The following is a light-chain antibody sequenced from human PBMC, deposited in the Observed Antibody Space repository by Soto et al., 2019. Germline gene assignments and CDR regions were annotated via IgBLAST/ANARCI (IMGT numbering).Light chain of an antibody. CDR2: SNN. CDR3: AAGDDSLNVV. CDR1: SSNIGSNT. V-gene: IGLV1-44*01. J-gene: IGLJ2*01. Sequence: QSVLTQPPSASGTPGQRVTISCSGSSSNIGSNTVNSYQQLPGTAPKLLIYSNNQRPSGVPDRFSGSKSGTSASLAISGLDSEDEADYYCAAGDDSLNVVFGGGTKLTVL.